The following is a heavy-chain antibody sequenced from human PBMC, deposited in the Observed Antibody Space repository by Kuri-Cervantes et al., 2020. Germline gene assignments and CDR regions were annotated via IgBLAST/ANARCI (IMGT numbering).Heavy chain of an antibody. D-gene: IGHD3-22*01. CDR3: ASLSVVTKITMIVFYYGMDV. J-gene: IGHJ6*02. Sequence: GGSLRLSCAASGFTFSSYWMSWVRQAPGKGLEWVANIKQDGSEKYYVDSVKGRFTISRDNAKNTLYLQMNSLRAEGTAVYYCASLSVVTKITMIVFYYGMDVWGQGTTVTVSS. CDR2: IKQDGSEK. CDR1: GFTFSSYW. V-gene: IGHV3-7*01.